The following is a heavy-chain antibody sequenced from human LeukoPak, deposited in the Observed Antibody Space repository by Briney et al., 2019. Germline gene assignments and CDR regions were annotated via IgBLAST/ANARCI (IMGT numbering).Heavy chain of an antibody. J-gene: IGHJ5*02. V-gene: IGHV1-2*02. CDR1: GYTFTGYY. CDR2: INPNSGGT. CDR3: ARGRIVVVPDNWFDP. D-gene: IGHD2-2*01. Sequence: ASVKVSCKASGYTFTGYYMHWVRQAPGQGLEWMGWINPNSGGTNYAQKFQGRVTMTRNTSISTAYMELSSLRSEDTAVYYCARGRIVVVPDNWFDPWGQGTLVTVSS.